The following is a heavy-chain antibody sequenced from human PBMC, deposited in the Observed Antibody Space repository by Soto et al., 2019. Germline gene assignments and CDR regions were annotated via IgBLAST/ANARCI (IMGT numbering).Heavy chain of an antibody. CDR1: GFTFSSYD. J-gene: IGHJ6*02. D-gene: IGHD3-16*01. Sequence: EVQLVESGGGLVQPGGSLRLSCAASGFTFSSYDMHWVRQATGKGLEWVSGIGTAGDTYYPDSVKGRFTISRENAKNSLYLQMNSLRAGDTAVHYCARAKNNGGDGGYGMDVWGQGTTVTVSS. CDR3: ARAKNNGGDGGYGMDV. V-gene: IGHV3-13*04. CDR2: IGTAGDT.